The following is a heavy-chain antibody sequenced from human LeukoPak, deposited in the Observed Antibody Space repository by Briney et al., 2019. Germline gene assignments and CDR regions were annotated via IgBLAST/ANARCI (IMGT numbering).Heavy chain of an antibody. CDR3: ARDYTSKTTIVRGVPNWFDP. CDR2: IYTSGST. V-gene: IGHV4-4*07. D-gene: IGHD3-10*01. Sequence: SETLSLTCTVSGDSITNYYWSWIRQPAGKGLGWIRRIYTSGSTNYNPSLKSRVTMSVDTSKNQFSLKLSSVTAADTAVYYCARDYTSKTTIVRGVPNWFDPWGQGTLVTVSS. CDR1: GDSITNYY. J-gene: IGHJ5*02.